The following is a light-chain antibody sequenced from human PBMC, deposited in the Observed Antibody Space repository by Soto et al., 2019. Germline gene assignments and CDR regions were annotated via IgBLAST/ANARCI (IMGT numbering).Light chain of an antibody. J-gene: IGLJ1*01. Sequence: SALTQPPSVSGAPGQRVTISCTGSSSNIGAGYDVHWYQQLPGTAPKLLIYGNSNRPSGAPDRFSGSKSGTSASLAITGLQAGDAADYYCQSYDSSLSGSGVFGTGTKVTVL. CDR1: SSNIGAGYD. CDR3: QSYDSSLSGSGV. V-gene: IGLV1-40*01. CDR2: GNS.